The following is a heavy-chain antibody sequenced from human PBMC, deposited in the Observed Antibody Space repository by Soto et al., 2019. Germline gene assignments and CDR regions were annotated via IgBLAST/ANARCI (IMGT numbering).Heavy chain of an antibody. CDR3: ARAMGMITFGGVIAPPLTYFDF. J-gene: IGHJ4*02. V-gene: IGHV1-46*01. Sequence: ASVKVSCKASGYTFTRYYLHWVRQAPGQGLEWMGIINPSGGSTSYAQKFQGRVSMTRDTSTSTVYMELSSLRSEDTAVYYCARAMGMITFGGVIAPPLTYFDFWGQGTLVTVSS. CDR1: GYTFTRYY. CDR2: INPSGGST. D-gene: IGHD3-16*02.